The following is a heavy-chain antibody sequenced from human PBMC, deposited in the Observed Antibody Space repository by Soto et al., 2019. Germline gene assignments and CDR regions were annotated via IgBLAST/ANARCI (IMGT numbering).Heavy chain of an antibody. CDR2: ISYDGSNK. V-gene: IGHV3-30-3*01. Sequence: QVQLVESGGGVVQPGRSLRLSCAASGFTFSSYAMHWVRQAPGKGLEWVAVISYDGSNKYYADSVKGRFTISRDNSKNTLYLQMNSLRAGDTAVYYCARGGIVLVPAANDGMDVWGQGTTVTVSS. CDR1: GFTFSSYA. J-gene: IGHJ6*02. CDR3: ARGGIVLVPAANDGMDV. D-gene: IGHD2-2*01.